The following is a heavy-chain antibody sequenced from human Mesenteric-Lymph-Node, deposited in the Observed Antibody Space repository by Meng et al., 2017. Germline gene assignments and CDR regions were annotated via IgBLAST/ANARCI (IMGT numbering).Heavy chain of an antibody. CDR1: GYTFTSYY. J-gene: IGHJ4*02. Sequence: ASVKVSCKASGYTFTSYYMHWVRQAPGQGLEWMGIINPSGGSTSYAQKFQGRVTMTRDTSTSTVYMELSSLRSEDTAVYYCARELRVRYFDWLCRLDNWGQGTLVTVSS. D-gene: IGHD3-9*01. V-gene: IGHV1-46*01. CDR3: ARELRVRYFDWLCRLDN. CDR2: INPSGGST.